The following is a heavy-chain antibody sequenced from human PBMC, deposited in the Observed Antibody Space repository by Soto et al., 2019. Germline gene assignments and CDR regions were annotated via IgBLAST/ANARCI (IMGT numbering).Heavy chain of an antibody. J-gene: IGHJ6*02. CDR2: IYWDNDK. CDR3: VHSRCGGDCLRSYSSHYYYGMDV. D-gene: IGHD2-21*02. V-gene: IGHV2-5*02. CDR1: GFSLSTGGVG. Sequence: QITLKESGPTLVKPTQTLTLTCTFSGFSLSTGGVGVGWIRQPPGKALEWLALIYWDNDKRYSPSLKSRLTVTTDTSKTPVVLTMTNMDPVDTATYYCVHSRCGGDCLRSYSSHYYYGMDVWGQGTTVTVFS.